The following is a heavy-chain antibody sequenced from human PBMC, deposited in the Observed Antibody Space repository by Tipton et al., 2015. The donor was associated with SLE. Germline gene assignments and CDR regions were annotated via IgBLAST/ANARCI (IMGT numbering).Heavy chain of an antibody. V-gene: IGHV4-59*01. CDR2: IYYSGST. J-gene: IGHJ3*02. Sequence: TLSPTCTVSGGSISSYYWSWIRQPPGRGLEWIGYIYYSGSTNYNPSLKSRVTISVGTSKNQFSLKLSSVTAADTAVYYCARAEGSWDAFDIWGQGTMVTVSS. D-gene: IGHD2-15*01. CDR3: ARAEGSWDAFDI. CDR1: GGSISSYY.